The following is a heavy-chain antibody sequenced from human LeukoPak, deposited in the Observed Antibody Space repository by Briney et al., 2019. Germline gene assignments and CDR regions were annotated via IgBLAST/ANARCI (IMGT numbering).Heavy chain of an antibody. CDR2: ISGSGDST. J-gene: IGHJ4*02. V-gene: IGHV3-23*01. Sequence: GGSVRLSCAASAITLRSYAMSWVRQARGEGGEGVSAISGSGDSTSYADSVKGRFTISRDNSKNTLYLQMNSLRAEDTAVYYCAKGDAEWGERYFDYWGQGIVVTVSS. CDR1: AITLRSYA. CDR3: AKGDAEWGERYFDY. D-gene: IGHD3-3*01.